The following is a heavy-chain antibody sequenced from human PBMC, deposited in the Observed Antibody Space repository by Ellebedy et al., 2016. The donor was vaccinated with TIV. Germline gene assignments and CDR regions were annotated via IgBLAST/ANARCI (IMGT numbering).Heavy chain of an antibody. J-gene: IGHJ6*02. V-gene: IGHV1-18*04. CDR3: ARDTRNTTVTTGYYYGMDV. D-gene: IGHD4-17*01. CDR1: GYTFTSYG. Sequence: ASVKVSCKASGYTFTSYGISWVRQAPGQGLEWMGWISAYNGNTNYAQKLQGRVTMTTDTSTSTAYMELRSLRSDDTAVYYCARDTRNTTVTTGYYYGMDVWGQGTTVTVSS. CDR2: ISAYNGNT.